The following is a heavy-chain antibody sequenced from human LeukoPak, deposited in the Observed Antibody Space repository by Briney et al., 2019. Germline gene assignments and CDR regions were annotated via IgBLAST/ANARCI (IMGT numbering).Heavy chain of an antibody. V-gene: IGHV4-4*07. J-gene: IGHJ6*03. CDR1: GGSISSYY. Sequence: SETLSLTCTVSGGSISSYYWSWIRQPAGKGLEWIGRIYTSGSTNYNPSLKSRVTMSVDTSKNQFSLKLSSVTAADTAVYYCARGAMVRGVITDYYYYMDVWGKGTTVTISS. D-gene: IGHD3-10*01. CDR2: IYTSGST. CDR3: ARGAMVRGVITDYYYYMDV.